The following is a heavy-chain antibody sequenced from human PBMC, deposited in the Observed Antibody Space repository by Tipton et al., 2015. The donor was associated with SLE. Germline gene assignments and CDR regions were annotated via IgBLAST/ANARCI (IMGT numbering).Heavy chain of an antibody. V-gene: IGHV3-33*01. CDR2: IWYDGSNK. CDR3: ARSSWDYDSSGYPSS. CDR1: GFTFSSYG. D-gene: IGHD3-22*01. Sequence: SLRLSCAASGFTFSSYGMHWVRQAPGKGLEWVAVIWYDGSNKYYADSVKGRFTISRDNSKNTLYLQMNSLRAEDTAVYYCARSSWDYDSSGYPSSWGQGTLVTVSS. J-gene: IGHJ5*02.